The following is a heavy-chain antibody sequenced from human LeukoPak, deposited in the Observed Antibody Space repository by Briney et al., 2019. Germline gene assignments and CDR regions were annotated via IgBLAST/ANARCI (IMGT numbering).Heavy chain of an antibody. J-gene: IGHJ4*02. V-gene: IGHV4-31*03. CDR2: IYYSGST. D-gene: IGHD5-24*01. Sequence: PSETLSLTCTVSGGSISSGGYYWNWNRQHPGKGLEWIGYIYYSGSTYYNPSLKSRVTISVDTSKSQFSLKLSSVTAADTAVYYCARGDGYIHFDYWGQGTLVTVSS. CDR1: GGSISSGGYY. CDR3: ARGDGYIHFDY.